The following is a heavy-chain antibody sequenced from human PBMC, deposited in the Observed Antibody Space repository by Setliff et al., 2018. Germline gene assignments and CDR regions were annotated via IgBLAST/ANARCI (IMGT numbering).Heavy chain of an antibody. CDR2: INLVTGKT. V-gene: IGHV1-3*01. Sequence: ASVKVSCKASGYTFTSHDLHWVRQVPGQGLEWMGWINLVTGKTKYAQKFQGRVTMTTDTSTRTAYMEVTSLRSDDTAVYYCATEKFPGDWGDYWGQGTLVTVSS. CDR1: GYTFTSHD. J-gene: IGHJ4*02. D-gene: IGHD2-21*01. CDR3: ATEKFPGDWGDY.